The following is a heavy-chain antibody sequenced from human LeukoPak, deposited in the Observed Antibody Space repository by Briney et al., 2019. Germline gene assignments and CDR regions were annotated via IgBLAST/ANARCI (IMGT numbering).Heavy chain of an antibody. CDR1: GFTFSDYY. J-gene: IGHJ4*02. CDR2: ISSSGSTI. CDR3: ARVALYQPLLPIDY. D-gene: IGHD2-2*01. V-gene: IGHV3-11*01. Sequence: GGSLRLSCAASGFTFSDYYMSWIRQAPGKGLEWGSYISSSGSTIYYADSVTARFTISRDNAKNSLYLQMNSLRAEDTAVYYCARVALYQPLLPIDYWGQGTLVTVSS.